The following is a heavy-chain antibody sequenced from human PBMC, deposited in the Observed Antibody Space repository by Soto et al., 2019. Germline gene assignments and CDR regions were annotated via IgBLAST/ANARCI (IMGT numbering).Heavy chain of an antibody. CDR2: ISGSGANT. J-gene: IGHJ4*02. Sequence: GGSLRLSCTASGFAFRTLAMSWVRQAPGKGLEWVSAISGSGANTYYADSVKGRLTISRDNSKNTVYLQMNSLRAEDTALYYCSKGIAESGTLTRDYWGQGTLVTVSS. CDR1: GFAFRTLA. CDR3: SKGIAESGTLTRDY. D-gene: IGHD6-19*01. V-gene: IGHV3-23*01.